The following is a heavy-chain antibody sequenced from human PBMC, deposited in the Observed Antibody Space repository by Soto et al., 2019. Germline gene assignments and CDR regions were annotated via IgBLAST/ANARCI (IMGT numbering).Heavy chain of an antibody. J-gene: IGHJ4*02. V-gene: IGHV3-23*01. CDR2: ISGSGGST. Sequence: GGSLRLSCAASGFTFSSYAMSWVRQAPGKGLEWVSAISGSGGSTYYADSVKGRFTISRDNSKNTLYLQMNSLRAEDTAVYYCAKVSQTIFGVVIYFFDYWGQGTLVTVSS. CDR1: GFTFSSYA. CDR3: AKVSQTIFGVVIYFFDY. D-gene: IGHD3-3*01.